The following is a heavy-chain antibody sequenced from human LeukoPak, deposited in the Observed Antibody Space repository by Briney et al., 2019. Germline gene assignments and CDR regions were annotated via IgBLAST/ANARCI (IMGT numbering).Heavy chain of an antibody. CDR3: ARDREANWFDP. J-gene: IGHJ5*02. CDR2: ISAYNGNT. Sequence: ASVKVSCKASGYTFTSYGISWVRQAPGQGLEWMGWISAYNGNTNYAQKLQGRVTMTTDTSTSTAYMELSSLRSEDTAVYYCARDREANWFDPWGQGTLVTVSS. V-gene: IGHV1-18*01. CDR1: GYTFTSYG.